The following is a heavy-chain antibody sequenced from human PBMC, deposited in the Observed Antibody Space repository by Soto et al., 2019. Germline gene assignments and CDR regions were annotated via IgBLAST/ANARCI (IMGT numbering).Heavy chain of an antibody. J-gene: IGHJ6*02. V-gene: IGHV3-30*02. CDR2: ISSDGSNK. D-gene: IGHD3-22*01. CDR1: GFTFSSYS. Sequence: PGGSLRLSCAASGFTFSSYSMNWVRQAPGKGLEWVASISSDGSNKYYADSVKGRFTISRDNSKNTLYLQMNSLRAEDTAVYYCAKDGAVRDDSSGYYWLSYYYYYGMDVWGQGTTVTVSS. CDR3: AKDGAVRDDSSGYYWLSYYYYYGMDV.